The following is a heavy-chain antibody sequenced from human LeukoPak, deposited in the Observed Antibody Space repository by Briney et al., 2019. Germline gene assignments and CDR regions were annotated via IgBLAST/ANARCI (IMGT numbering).Heavy chain of an antibody. CDR3: AKAPPAATNYYYGMDV. D-gene: IGHD2-15*01. Sequence: PGGSLRLSCAACGFTFNNYAMTWVRQAPGKGLEWVSAVSGRGDSTYYADSVKGRFTISRDNSKTTLYLQMHSLRAEDTAVYHCAKAPPAATNYYYGMDVWGQGTTVTASS. J-gene: IGHJ6*02. CDR1: GFTFNNYA. V-gene: IGHV3-23*01. CDR2: VSGRGDST.